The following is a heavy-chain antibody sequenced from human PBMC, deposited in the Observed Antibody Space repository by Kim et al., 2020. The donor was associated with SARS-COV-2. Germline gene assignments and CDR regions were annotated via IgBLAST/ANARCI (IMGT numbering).Heavy chain of an antibody. Sequence: GGSLRLSCAASGFTFSSYAMSWVRQAPGKGLEWVSAISGSGRSIYYADPVKGRFTISRDNSKNTLYLQMNSLRVEDTAVYYCATWELLDYWGQGTLVTVSS. CDR1: GFTFSSYA. CDR3: ATWELLDY. CDR2: ISGSGRSI. V-gene: IGHV3-23*01. D-gene: IGHD1-26*01. J-gene: IGHJ4*02.